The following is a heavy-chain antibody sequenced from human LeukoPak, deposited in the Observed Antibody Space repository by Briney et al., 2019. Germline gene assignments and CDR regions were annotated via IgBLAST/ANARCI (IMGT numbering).Heavy chain of an antibody. D-gene: IGHD5-12*01. J-gene: IGHJ4*02. Sequence: PSETLSLTCTVSGGSISSSSYYWGWIRQPPGKGLEWIGSIYFSGSTYYNPSLKSRVTISVDTSKNQFSLKLSSVTAADTAVYYCARDLSPVATKLVGVPGLDYWGQGTQVTVSS. CDR1: GGSISSSSYY. CDR2: IYFSGST. V-gene: IGHV4-39*07. CDR3: ARDLSPVATKLVGVPGLDY.